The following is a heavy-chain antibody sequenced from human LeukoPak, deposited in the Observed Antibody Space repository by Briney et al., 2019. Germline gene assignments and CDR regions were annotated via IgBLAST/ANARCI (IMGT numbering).Heavy chain of an antibody. Sequence: QPGGSLRLSCAASGFTFSSYWMHWVRQAPGKGLVWVSRINSDGSSTSYADSVKGRFTISRDNAKNSLYLQMNSLRAEDTAVYYCARAQEYSSGWPYYYYGMDVWGQGTTVTVSS. CDR1: GFTFSSYW. J-gene: IGHJ6*02. CDR3: ARAQEYSSGWPYYYYGMDV. V-gene: IGHV3-74*01. CDR2: INSDGSST. D-gene: IGHD6-19*01.